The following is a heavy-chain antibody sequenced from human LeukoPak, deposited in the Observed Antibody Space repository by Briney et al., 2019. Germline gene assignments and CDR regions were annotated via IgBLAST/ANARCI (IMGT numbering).Heavy chain of an antibody. V-gene: IGHV3-23*01. J-gene: IGHJ5*02. CDR1: AFTFSSYG. Sequence: GGSLRLSCAASAFTFSSYGMSWVRQAPGKGLEWVSAISGSGGSTYYADSVKGRFTISRDNSKNTLYLQMNSLRAEDTAVYCCAKGRWKSWFDPWGQGTLVTVSS. D-gene: IGHD1-1*01. CDR2: ISGSGGST. CDR3: AKGRWKSWFDP.